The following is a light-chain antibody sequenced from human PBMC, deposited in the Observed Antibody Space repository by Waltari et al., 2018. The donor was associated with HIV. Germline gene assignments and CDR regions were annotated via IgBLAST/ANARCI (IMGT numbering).Light chain of an antibody. CDR1: SSDVGGYNY. Sequence: QSALTQPRSVSGSPGPSVTISCTGTSSDVGGYNYVPWYQQHPGKAPKLMIYDVSKRPSGVPDRFSGSKSGNTASLTISGLQAEDEADYYCCSYAGSYTFGVFGTGTKVTVL. CDR2: DVS. CDR3: CSYAGSYTFGV. V-gene: IGLV2-11*01. J-gene: IGLJ1*01.